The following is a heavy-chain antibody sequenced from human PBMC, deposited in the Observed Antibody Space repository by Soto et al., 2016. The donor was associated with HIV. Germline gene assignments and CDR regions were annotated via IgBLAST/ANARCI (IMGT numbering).Heavy chain of an antibody. D-gene: IGHD2-21*02. Sequence: EVQLVESGGGLVKPGGSLRLSCAASGFTFSNAWMTWVRQAPGKGLEWVGRIKTKTDDGTTDYAAPVKGRFTISRDDSKNTLYLQMNSLKTEDTAVYYCITGTDRGLTYYYYYGMDVWGQGTSVTV. CDR2: IKTKTDDGTT. V-gene: IGHV3-15*01. CDR3: ITGTDRGLTYYYYYGMDV. CDR1: GFTFSNAW. J-gene: IGHJ6*02.